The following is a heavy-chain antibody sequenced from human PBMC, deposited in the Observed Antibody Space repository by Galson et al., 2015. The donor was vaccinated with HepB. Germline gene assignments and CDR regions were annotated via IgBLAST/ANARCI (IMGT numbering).Heavy chain of an antibody. CDR2: IYYSGST. V-gene: IGHV4-39*02. D-gene: IGHD2-2*01. CDR1: GGSISSSSYY. J-gene: IGHJ5*02. Sequence: SETLSLTCTVSGGSISSSSYYWGWIRQPPGKGLEWIGSIYYSGSTYYNPSLKSRVTISVDTSKNQFSLKLSSVTAADTAVYYCAREVTHMPGSGVGFDPWGQGTLVTVSS. CDR3: AREVTHMPGSGVGFDP.